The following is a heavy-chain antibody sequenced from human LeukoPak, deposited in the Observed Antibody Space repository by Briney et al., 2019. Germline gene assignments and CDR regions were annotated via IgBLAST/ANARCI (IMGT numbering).Heavy chain of an antibody. CDR3: ARLMSEAARYYYYYYMDV. Sequence: GGSLSLSCAASGFDSSSYPMHWVRQAPGKGLEWVALIWYDGSSKYYADSVKGRFTISRDNSKNTVYLQMDSLRAEDTAVYYCARLMSEAARYYYYYYMDVWGKGTTVTVSS. V-gene: IGHV3-33*01. D-gene: IGHD6-25*01. CDR2: IWYDGSSK. CDR1: GFDSSSYP. J-gene: IGHJ6*03.